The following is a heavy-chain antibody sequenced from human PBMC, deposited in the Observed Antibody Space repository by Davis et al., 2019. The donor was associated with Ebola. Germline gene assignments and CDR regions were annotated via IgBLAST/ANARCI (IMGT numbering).Heavy chain of an antibody. CDR1: GFTFSSYA. V-gene: IGHV3-23*01. Sequence: GESLKISCAASGFTFSSYAMSWVRQAPGKGLEWVSAISGSGGSTYYADSVKGRFTISRDNSKNTLYLQMNSLRAEDTAVYYCAKVLPAYSSGWSEYFQHWGQGTLVTVSS. J-gene: IGHJ1*01. CDR2: ISGSGGST. CDR3: AKVLPAYSSGWSEYFQH. D-gene: IGHD6-19*01.